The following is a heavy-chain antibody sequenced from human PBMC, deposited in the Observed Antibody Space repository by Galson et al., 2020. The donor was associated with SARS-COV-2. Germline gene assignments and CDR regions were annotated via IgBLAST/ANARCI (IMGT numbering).Heavy chain of an antibody. Sequence: SGPPLVKPTQTLTLTCTFSGLSCVSWIRQPPGKALEWLAHIDWDDDKYYNTSLKTRLTISKDTSKNQVVLTMTDMDPVDTATYYCARMRGLRYNKKKNYYGFDVWGPGTTVTVSS. V-gene: IGHV2-70*01. D-gene: IGHD1-20*01. J-gene: IGHJ6*02. CDR1: GLSC. CDR3: ARMRGLRYNKKKNYYGFDV. CDR2: IDWDDDK.